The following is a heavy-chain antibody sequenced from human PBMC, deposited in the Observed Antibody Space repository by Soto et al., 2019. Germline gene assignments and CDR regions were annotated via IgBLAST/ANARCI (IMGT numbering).Heavy chain of an antibody. D-gene: IGHD6-19*01. V-gene: IGHV4-30-2*01. Sequence: QLQLQESGSGLVKPSQTLSLTCAVSGGSISSGGYSWSWIRQPPGKGLEWIGYIYHTGSTYYNPSHKGRVTISVNRSKNQFSLKLSSVTAADTAVYYCARDSYSSGWYGGGLDYWGQGTLVTVSS. CDR1: GGSISSGGYS. CDR2: IYHTGST. CDR3: ARDSYSSGWYGGGLDY. J-gene: IGHJ4*02.